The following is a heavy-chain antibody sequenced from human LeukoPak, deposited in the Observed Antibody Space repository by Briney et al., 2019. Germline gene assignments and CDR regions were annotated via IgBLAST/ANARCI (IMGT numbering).Heavy chain of an antibody. V-gene: IGHV4-38-2*02. CDR1: GYSISSGYY. D-gene: IGHD3-22*01. J-gene: IGHJ3*02. CDR3: ARGPYSYDSSGAFDI. CDR2: MHHSGST. Sequence: PSETLSLTCTVSGYSISSGYYWGWIRQPPGKGLEWIGSMHHSGSTYYNPSLKSRVTMSLDTSKNQFSLRLTSVTAADTAVYFCARGPYSYDSSGAFDIWGQGTMVTVSS.